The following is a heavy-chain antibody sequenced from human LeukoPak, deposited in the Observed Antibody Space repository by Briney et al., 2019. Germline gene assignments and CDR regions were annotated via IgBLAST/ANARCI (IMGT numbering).Heavy chain of an antibody. CDR1: GYTFTGYY. Sequence: ASVKVSCKASGYTFTGYYMHWVRQAPGQGLEWMGWINPNSGGTNYAQKFQGRVTMTRDTSISTAYMELSRLRSDDTAVYYCARAKGVYYYGSGSYYYYYMDVWGKGTTVTISS. J-gene: IGHJ6*03. D-gene: IGHD3-10*01. CDR2: INPNSGGT. V-gene: IGHV1-2*02. CDR3: ARAKGVYYYGSGSYYYYYMDV.